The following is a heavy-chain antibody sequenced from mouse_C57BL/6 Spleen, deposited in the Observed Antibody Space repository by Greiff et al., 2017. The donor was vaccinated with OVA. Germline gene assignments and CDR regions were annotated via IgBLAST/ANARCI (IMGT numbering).Heavy chain of an antibody. Sequence: EVKLQESGAELVRPGASVKLSCTASGFNIKDDYMHWVKQRPEQGLEWIGWIDPENGDTEYASKFQGTATITADTSSNTAYLQLSSLTSEDTADYYCTTGSNYGNYWGQGTTLTVSS. D-gene: IGHD2-5*01. CDR3: TTGSNYGNY. V-gene: IGHV14-4*01. J-gene: IGHJ2*01. CDR1: GFNIKDDY. CDR2: IDPENGDT.